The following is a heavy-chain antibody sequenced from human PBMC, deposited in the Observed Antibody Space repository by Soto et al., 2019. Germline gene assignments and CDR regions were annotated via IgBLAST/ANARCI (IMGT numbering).Heavy chain of an antibody. D-gene: IGHD3-22*01. CDR3: ARRLYYDSSGFEGGGMDV. CDR2: INAGNSDT. V-gene: IGHV1-3*01. CDR1: GYTFTSYA. J-gene: IGHJ6*02. Sequence: ASVKVCCKDCGYTFTSYAIQWVGQAPGHWREWMGWINAGNSDTKYSQKFQGRVTITSDTSASTAYMELSSLKSEDTAVYYCARRLYYDSSGFEGGGMDVWGQGTTVTVSS.